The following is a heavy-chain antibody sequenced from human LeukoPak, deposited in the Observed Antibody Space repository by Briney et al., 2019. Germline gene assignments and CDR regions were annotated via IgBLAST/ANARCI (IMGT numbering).Heavy chain of an antibody. D-gene: IGHD3-9*01. Sequence: GGSLRLSCAASGFTFSSYAMSWVRQAPGKGLEWVSGVSGRGGSTYYTDSVKGRFTISRDNSNNTVYLQMNSLRAEDTAVYYCAKGVLTGYYTGTDYWGQGTLVTVSS. J-gene: IGHJ4*02. CDR1: GFTFSSYA. CDR2: VSGRGGST. V-gene: IGHV3-23*01. CDR3: AKGVLTGYYTGTDY.